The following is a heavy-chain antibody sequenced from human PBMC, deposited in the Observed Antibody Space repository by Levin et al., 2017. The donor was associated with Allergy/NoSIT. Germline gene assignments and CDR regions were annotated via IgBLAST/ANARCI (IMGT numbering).Heavy chain of an antibody. CDR1: GFTFSSYA. J-gene: IGHJ2*01. CDR2: ISGSGGST. Sequence: GGSLRLSCAASGFTFSSYAMSWVRQAPGKGLEWVSAISGSGGSTYYADSVKGRFTISRDNSKNTLYLQMNSLRAEDTAVYYCATDPTGDNWYFDLWGRGTLVTVSS. CDR3: ATDPTGDNWYFDL. V-gene: IGHV3-23*01. D-gene: IGHD7-27*01.